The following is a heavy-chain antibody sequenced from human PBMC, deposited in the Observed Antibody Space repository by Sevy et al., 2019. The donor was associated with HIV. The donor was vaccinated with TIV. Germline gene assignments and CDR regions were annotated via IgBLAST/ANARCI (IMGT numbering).Heavy chain of an antibody. Sequence: GGSLRLSCAASGFSFSTYSMNWVHQAPGKGLEWVSYIGTSSSTIYYADSVRGRFTISRDNGKNSLYLQMSSLRAADTALYYCARVPSTGRFGMDVWGQGTTVTVSS. CDR3: ARVPSTGRFGMDV. V-gene: IGHV3-48*01. CDR2: IGTSSSTI. D-gene: IGHD3-10*01. CDR1: GFSFSTYS. J-gene: IGHJ6*02.